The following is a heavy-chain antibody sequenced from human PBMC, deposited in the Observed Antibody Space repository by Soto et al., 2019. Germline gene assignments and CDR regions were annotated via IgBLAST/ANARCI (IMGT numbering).Heavy chain of an antibody. CDR3: ARPLGYCRSTSCYFVYYGMDV. CDR2: IIPIFGTA. J-gene: IGHJ6*02. Sequence: ASVKVSCKASGGTFSSYAISWVRQAPGQGLEWMGGIIPIFGTANYAQKFQGRVTITADESTSTAYMELSSLRSEDTAVYYCARPLGYCRSTSCYFVYYGMDVWGQGNTV. CDR1: GGTFSSYA. V-gene: IGHV1-69*13. D-gene: IGHD2-2*01.